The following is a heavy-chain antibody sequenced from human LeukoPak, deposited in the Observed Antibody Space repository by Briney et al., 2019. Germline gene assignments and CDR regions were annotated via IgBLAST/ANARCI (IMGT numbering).Heavy chain of an antibody. CDR2: IYPGDSDT. CDR3: ARQYHYDSSGYPYAFEI. V-gene: IGHV5-51*01. D-gene: IGHD3-22*01. Sequence: GESLKISCKVSGYLFSNYWIDWVRQMPGKGLEWMGIIYPGDSDTRYSPSFQGQVTISADKSINTAYLQWSSLKASDTAMYYCARQYHYDSSGYPYAFEIWGPGTLVTVSS. J-gene: IGHJ3*02. CDR1: GYLFSNYW.